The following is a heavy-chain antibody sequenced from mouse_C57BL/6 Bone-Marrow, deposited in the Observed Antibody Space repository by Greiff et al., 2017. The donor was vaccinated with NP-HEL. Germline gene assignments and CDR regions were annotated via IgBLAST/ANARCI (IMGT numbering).Heavy chain of an antibody. Sequence: VQLQQPGAELVKPGASVKLSCKASGYTFTSYLMHWVKQRPGRGLEWIGRIDPNSGGTKYNEKLKSKATLTVDKPTSTAYMQLNSLKSEDAAVYYGARYYYCSSSFAYWGQGTTLTVSS. V-gene: IGHV1-72*01. D-gene: IGHD1-1*01. CDR3: ARYYYCSSSFAY. J-gene: IGHJ2*01. CDR1: GYTFTSYL. CDR2: IDPNSGGT.